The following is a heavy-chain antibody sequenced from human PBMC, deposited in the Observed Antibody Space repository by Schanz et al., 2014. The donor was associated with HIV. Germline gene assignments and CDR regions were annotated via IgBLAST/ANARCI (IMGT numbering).Heavy chain of an antibody. V-gene: IGHV3-30-3*01. CDR1: GFTFSSYA. CDR3: ARDVSYDSSGYYSDYYYGMDV. Sequence: QVQLVESGGGVVQPGRSLRLSCAASGFTFSSYAMHWVRQAPGKGLEWAAVISYDGSKKYYADSVKGRFTISRDNSKNTLYLQINSLRADDTAVYYCARDVSYDSSGYYSDYYYGMDVWGQGTTVTVSS. J-gene: IGHJ6*02. D-gene: IGHD3-22*01. CDR2: ISYDGSKK.